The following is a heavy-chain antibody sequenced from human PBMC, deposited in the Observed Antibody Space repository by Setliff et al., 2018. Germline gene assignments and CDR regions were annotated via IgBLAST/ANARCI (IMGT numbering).Heavy chain of an antibody. J-gene: IGHJ6*03. CDR3: ARAYSYYYYYMDV. Sequence: GGSLRLSCTASGFTFGDYAMSWVRQAPGKGLEWVGFIRSKAYGGTTEYAASVKGRFTISRDDSKSIAYLQMNSLKTEDTAVYYCARAYSYYYYYMDVWGKGTTVTVSS. CDR2: IRSKAYGGTT. CDR1: GFTFGDYA. V-gene: IGHV3-49*04. D-gene: IGHD4-4*01.